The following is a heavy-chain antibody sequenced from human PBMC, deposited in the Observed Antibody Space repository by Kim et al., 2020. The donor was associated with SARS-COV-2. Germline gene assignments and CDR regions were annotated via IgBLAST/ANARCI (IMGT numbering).Heavy chain of an antibody. CDR1: GYSISSGYY. V-gene: IGHV4-38-2*02. CDR3: ATSWTDSGSPGDAFDI. CDR2: IYHSGST. J-gene: IGHJ3*02. D-gene: IGHD5-12*01. Sequence: SETLSLTCTVSGYSISSGYYWGWIRQPPGKGLEWIGSIYHSGSTYYNPSLKSRVTISVDTSKNQFSLKLSSVTAADTAVYYCATSWTDSGSPGDAFDIWG.